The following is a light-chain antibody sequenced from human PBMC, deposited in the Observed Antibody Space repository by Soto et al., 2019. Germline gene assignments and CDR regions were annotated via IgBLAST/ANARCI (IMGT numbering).Light chain of an antibody. CDR1: QSVSTN. V-gene: IGKV3-15*01. Sequence: VMTQSPATLSVSPGERATLSCRASQSVSTNLAWYQQRPGQAPRLIISGAYTRATGIPARFSGSGSGTEFNLTISSLQSEDFAIYYCQQFNKWPRTFGQGTRVEIK. J-gene: IGKJ1*01. CDR3: QQFNKWPRT. CDR2: GAY.